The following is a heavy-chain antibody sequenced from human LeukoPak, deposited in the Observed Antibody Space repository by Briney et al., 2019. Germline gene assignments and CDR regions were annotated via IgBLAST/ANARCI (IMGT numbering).Heavy chain of an antibody. CDR2: IIPILGIA. V-gene: IGHV1-69*04. Sequence: ASVKVSCKASGGTFSSYAISWLRQAPGQGLEWMGRIIPILGIANYAQKFQGRVTITADKSTSTAYMELSSLRSEDTAVYYCAISGSRKIYYYYYGMDVWGQGTTVTVSS. CDR3: AISGSRKIYYYYYGMDV. J-gene: IGHJ6*02. CDR1: GGTFSSYA. D-gene: IGHD1-26*01.